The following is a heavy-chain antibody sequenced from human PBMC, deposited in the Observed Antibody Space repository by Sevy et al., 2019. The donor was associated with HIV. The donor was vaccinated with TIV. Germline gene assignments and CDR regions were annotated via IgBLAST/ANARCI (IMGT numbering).Heavy chain of an antibody. D-gene: IGHD3-3*01. V-gene: IGHV3-23*01. Sequence: GGSLRLSCAASGFSFSTYAMTWVRQAPGKGLEWVSGISGSGTSTYYTDSVKGRFTISRDNSQNTVYLQMNNLRAEDTAVYYCGKVSIFGVGGFYDYWGQGTLVTVSS. J-gene: IGHJ4*02. CDR3: GKVSIFGVGGFYDY. CDR1: GFSFSTYA. CDR2: ISGSGTST.